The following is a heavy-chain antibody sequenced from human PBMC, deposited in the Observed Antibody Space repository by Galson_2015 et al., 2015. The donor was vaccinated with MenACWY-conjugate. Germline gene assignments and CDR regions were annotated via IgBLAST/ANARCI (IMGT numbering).Heavy chain of an antibody. Sequence: SLRLSCAASGFTFGTYWMNWVRQVPGKGLEWVANIKQDGVEKFYVDSVRGRFTISRDNAKNSLSLQINSLRAEDTAVYYCARGNPSYYDSSSGSYPSAFDRWGQGTLVSVSS. CDR3: ARGNPSYYDSSSGSYPSAFDR. J-gene: IGHJ4*02. CDR1: GFTFGTYW. V-gene: IGHV3-7*03. CDR2: IKQDGVEK. D-gene: IGHD3-3*01.